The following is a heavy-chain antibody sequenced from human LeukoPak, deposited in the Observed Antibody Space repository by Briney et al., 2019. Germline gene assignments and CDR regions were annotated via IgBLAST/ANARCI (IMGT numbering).Heavy chain of an antibody. V-gene: IGHV3-21*01. CDR2: ISSSSSYI. CDR1: GFTFSSYS. CDR3: VRDDDILTGSDY. Sequence: PGGSLRLSCAASGFTFSSYSMNWVRQAPGKGLEWVSSISSSSSYIYYADSVKGRFTISRDNAKNSLYLQMNSLRAEDTAVYYCVRDDDILTGSDYWGQGTLVTVSS. D-gene: IGHD3-9*01. J-gene: IGHJ4*02.